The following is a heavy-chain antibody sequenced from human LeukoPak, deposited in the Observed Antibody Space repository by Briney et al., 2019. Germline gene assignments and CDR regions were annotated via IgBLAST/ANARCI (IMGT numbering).Heavy chain of an antibody. V-gene: IGHV1-69*13. Sequence: RASVKVSCKASGGTFSSYAISWVRQAPGQGLGWMGGIIPIFGTANYAQKFQGRVTITADESTSTAYMELSSLRSEDTAVYYCARGPITMVRYYYYYYMDVWGKGTTVTISS. D-gene: IGHD3-10*01. CDR2: IIPIFGTA. CDR1: GGTFSSYA. J-gene: IGHJ6*03. CDR3: ARGPITMVRYYYYYYMDV.